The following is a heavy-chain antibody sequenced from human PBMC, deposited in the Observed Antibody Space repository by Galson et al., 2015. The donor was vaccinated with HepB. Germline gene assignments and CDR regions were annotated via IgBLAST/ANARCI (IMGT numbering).Heavy chain of an antibody. D-gene: IGHD3-3*01. J-gene: IGHJ6*02. Sequence: SLRLSCAASGFTFSSYGMHWVRQAPGKGLEWVAVISYDGSNKYYADSVKGRFTISRDNSKNTLYLQMNSLRAEDTAVYYCAKDGGTYYDFWSGYYKDGMDVWGQGTTVTVSS. CDR3: AKDGGTYYDFWSGYYKDGMDV. CDR2: ISYDGSNK. CDR1: GFTFSSYG. V-gene: IGHV3-30*18.